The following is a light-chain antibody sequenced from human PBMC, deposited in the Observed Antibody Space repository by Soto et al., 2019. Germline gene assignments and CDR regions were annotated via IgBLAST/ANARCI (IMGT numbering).Light chain of an antibody. CDR2: DAS. J-gene: IGKJ1*01. Sequence: EIVLTQSPATLSLSPWERATLSCRASQYVSSFLAWYQQKAGRAPRLLIYDASHRATGMPARFSCSGSGTDFNLTISSLQAEDVAGYYRQQYYTTPRTFGQGTKVDIK. CDR1: QYVSSF. V-gene: IGKV3-11*01. CDR3: QQYYTTPRT.